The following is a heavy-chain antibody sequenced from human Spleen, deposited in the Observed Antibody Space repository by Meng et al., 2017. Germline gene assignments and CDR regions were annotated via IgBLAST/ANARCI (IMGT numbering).Heavy chain of an antibody. CDR1: GNFFTAHY. CDR3: AGDYGDFLEFDP. V-gene: IGHV1-2*06. D-gene: IGHD4-17*01. J-gene: IGHJ5*02. Sequence: QVQLVQAGAGVTTPGASVKVPGQAPGNFFTAHYVHWVRQAPGEGREWMGRINPNSAATNYAQKFQGRVTMSRDTSISTVYMELSRLRSVDTAVYYCAGDYGDFLEFDPWGQGTLVTVSS. CDR2: INPNSAAT.